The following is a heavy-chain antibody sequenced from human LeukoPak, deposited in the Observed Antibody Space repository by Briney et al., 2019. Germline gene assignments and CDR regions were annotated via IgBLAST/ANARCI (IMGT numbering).Heavy chain of an antibody. CDR3: ARPNSLYYYGSGSYYKG. Sequence: GASVKVSCKASGYTFTGYYMHWVQQAPGQGLEWMGWINPNSGGTNYAQKFQGRVTMTRDTSISTAYMELSRLRSDDTAVYYCARPNSLYYYGSGSYYKGRGQGTLVTVSS. V-gene: IGHV1-2*02. D-gene: IGHD3-10*01. CDR1: GYTFTGYY. J-gene: IGHJ4*02. CDR2: INPNSGGT.